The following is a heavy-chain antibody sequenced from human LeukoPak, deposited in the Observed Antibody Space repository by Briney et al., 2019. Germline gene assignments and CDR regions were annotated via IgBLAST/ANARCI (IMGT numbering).Heavy chain of an antibody. V-gene: IGHV4-34*12. CDR2: IIHSGST. Sequence: KPSETLSLTCAVYGGSFSGYYWSWIRQPPGRGLEWIGEIIHSGSTNYNPSLKSRVTISVDTSKNQFSLKLGSVTAADTAVYYCANYDYWGQGTLVTVSS. J-gene: IGHJ4*02. CDR3: ANYDY. CDR1: GGSFSGYY.